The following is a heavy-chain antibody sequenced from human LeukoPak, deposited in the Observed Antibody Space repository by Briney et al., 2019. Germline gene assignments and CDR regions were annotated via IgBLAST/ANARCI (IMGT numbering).Heavy chain of an antibody. CDR2: IYTSGST. D-gene: IGHD3-16*01. J-gene: IGHJ4*02. CDR3: ARETFWAGATYFDY. Sequence: SETLSLTCTVSGGSISHYFWSWIRQPAGKGLEWIGRIYTSGSTTYNPSLKSRVTMSVDTSKNQFSLKLSSVTAADTAVYYCARETFWAGATYFDYWGQGTLVTVSS. CDR1: GGSISHYF. V-gene: IGHV4-4*07.